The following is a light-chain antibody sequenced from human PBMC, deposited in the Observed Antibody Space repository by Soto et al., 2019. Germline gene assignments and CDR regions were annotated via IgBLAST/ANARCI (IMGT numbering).Light chain of an antibody. J-gene: IGLJ3*02. CDR2: EVN. CDR1: SSDVDGYNY. V-gene: IGLV2-14*01. CDR3: SSYTSSSTLV. Sequence: QSALTQPASVSGSPGQSITISCTGTSSDVDGYNYVSWYQQHPGKAPKLMIFEVNNRPSGVSNRFSGSKSGNTASLTISGLQAEDEADYYCSSYTSSSTLVFSGGTKLTVL.